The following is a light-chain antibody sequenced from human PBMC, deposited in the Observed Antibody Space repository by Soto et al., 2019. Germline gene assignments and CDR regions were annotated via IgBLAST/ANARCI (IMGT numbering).Light chain of an antibody. J-gene: IGKJ1*01. CDR2: GAS. CDR1: QSVRSN. CDR3: QQYNNWWT. V-gene: IGKV3-15*01. Sequence: EILMTQSPATLSVSPGERATLSCRASQSVRSNLAWYQQRPGQAPRLLIYGASTRATDIPARFSGSGSGTEFTLTISSLQSEDFAVYYCQQYNNWWTFGQGTKVDIK.